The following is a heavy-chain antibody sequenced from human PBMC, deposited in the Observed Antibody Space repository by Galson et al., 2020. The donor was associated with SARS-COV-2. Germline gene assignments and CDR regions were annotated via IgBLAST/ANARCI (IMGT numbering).Heavy chain of an antibody. Sequence: GESLKISCAHSGFSGEYMTWVRQAPGKGLEWVSLLYSGGSTWYMDSVRGRFTVSKDNSGNTVSLQMNFLRADDTAFYFCAWGVTRSGAGVWEPAFDYWGQGALVTVSS. J-gene: IGHJ4*02. D-gene: IGHD3-16*01. CDR1: GFSGEY. V-gene: IGHV3-53*01. CDR3: AWGVTRSGAGVWEPAFDY. CDR2: LYSGGST.